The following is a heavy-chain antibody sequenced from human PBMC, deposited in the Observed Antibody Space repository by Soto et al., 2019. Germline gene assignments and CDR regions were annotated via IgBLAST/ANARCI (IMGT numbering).Heavy chain of an antibody. V-gene: IGHV4-39*01. CDR2: IYYSGSS. Sequence: SETLSLTCTVSGGSISSRSYYWGWIRQPPGKGLEWIQSIYYSGSSYSNPSLRSRVTISVDTSKNQFSLKLSSVTAADTVVYYCARSQYCSGGSCYSGQTYYYHGMDVWGQGTTVTVSS. CDR1: GGSISSRSYY. J-gene: IGHJ6*02. D-gene: IGHD2-15*01. CDR3: ARSQYCSGGSCYSGQTYYYHGMDV.